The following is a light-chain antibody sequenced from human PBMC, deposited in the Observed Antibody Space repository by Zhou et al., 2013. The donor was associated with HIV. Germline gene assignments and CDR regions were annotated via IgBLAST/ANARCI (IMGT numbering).Light chain of an antibody. CDR3: QQYDNLFT. CDR2: GAY. J-gene: IGKJ3*01. CDR1: QSISTY. Sequence: DIQMTQSPSSLSASVGDRVTITCRASQSISTYLNWYQQKLGKAPKLLIYGAYNLASGVPSRFSGSGSGTDFALTISSLQPEDIATYYCQQYDNLFTFGPGTRLDIK. V-gene: IGKV1-33*01.